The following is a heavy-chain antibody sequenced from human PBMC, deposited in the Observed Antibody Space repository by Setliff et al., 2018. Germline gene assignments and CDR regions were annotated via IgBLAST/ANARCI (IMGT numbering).Heavy chain of an antibody. CDR2: ISTNTGNP. CDR1: GYTFSSYA. J-gene: IGHJ3*02. V-gene: IGHV7-4-1*02. Sequence: ASVKVSCKASGYTFSSYAMNWVRQAPGQGLEWMGWISTNTGNPTYAQCFTGRFVFSLDTSVSTAYLQISSLKTEDTAVYYCAREGEGSTFFPLDAFDIWGQGTMVTVSS. CDR3: AREGEGSTFFPLDAFDI. D-gene: IGHD3-16*01.